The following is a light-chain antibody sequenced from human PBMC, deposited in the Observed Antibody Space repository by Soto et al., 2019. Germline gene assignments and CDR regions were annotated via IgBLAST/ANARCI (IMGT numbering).Light chain of an antibody. J-gene: IGKJ2*01. CDR1: QSISSSY. Sequence: EIVLTQSPGTLSLSPGERATLSCRASQSISSSYLAWCQQKPGQAPRLLIYGASSRATGIPDRFSGSGSGTDFTLTISRLEPEDFAVYFCQQSSSSPYTFGQGTKLEIK. CDR3: QQSSSSPYT. V-gene: IGKV3-20*01. CDR2: GAS.